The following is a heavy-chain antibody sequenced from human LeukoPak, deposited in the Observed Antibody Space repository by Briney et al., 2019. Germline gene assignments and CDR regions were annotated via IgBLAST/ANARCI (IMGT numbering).Heavy chain of an antibody. J-gene: IGHJ4*02. V-gene: IGHV4-39*01. CDR2: IYYSGST. CDR3: ARLETATYYDFWSGYLGYFDY. Sequence: SETLSLTCTVSGGSISSSSYYWGWIRQPPGKGLEWIGSIYYSGSTYYNPSLKSRVTISVDTSKNQFSLKLSSVTAADTAVYYCARLETATYYDFWSGYLGYFDYWGQGTLVTVSS. D-gene: IGHD3-3*01. CDR1: GGSISSSSYY.